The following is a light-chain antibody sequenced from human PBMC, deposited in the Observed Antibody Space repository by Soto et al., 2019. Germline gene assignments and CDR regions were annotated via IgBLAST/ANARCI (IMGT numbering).Light chain of an antibody. V-gene: IGKV1-33*01. CDR1: QDISNH. CDR2: DAS. J-gene: IGKJ5*01. CDR3: QPYYNGPPIT. Sequence: ESEVTQSTPYLSASVGGKVTITCRASQDISNHLNWYQQKPGKAPKLLMFDASNVVSDVPSRLRGSGSVTDFTFIISGLQPEDVASCYGQPYYNGPPITFAQVARLEI.